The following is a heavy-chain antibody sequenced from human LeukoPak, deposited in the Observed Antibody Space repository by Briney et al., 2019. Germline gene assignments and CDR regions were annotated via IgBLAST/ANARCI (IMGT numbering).Heavy chain of an antibody. CDR3: ARGGSYFDISGYYFY. D-gene: IGHD3-22*01. Sequence: GGSLSLSCAASGFTVGSNIMRWVRQAPGKGLEWVAIIYSDGSTSYADSVKGRFTISRDNSKNTLYLQMNSLRTEDTAVYYCARGGSYFDISGYYFYWGQGTLVTVSS. V-gene: IGHV3-66*01. J-gene: IGHJ4*02. CDR1: GFTVGSNI. CDR2: IYSDGST.